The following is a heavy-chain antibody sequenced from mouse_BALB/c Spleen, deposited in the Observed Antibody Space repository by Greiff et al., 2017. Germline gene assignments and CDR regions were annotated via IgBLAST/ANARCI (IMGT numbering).Heavy chain of an antibody. CDR3: ARHGDRYDESYAMDY. J-gene: IGHJ4*01. CDR2: SGSI. Sequence: SGSIKYNEKFKDKATLTADKSSSTVYMELSRLTSEDSAVYFCARHGDRYDESYAMDYWGQGTSVTVSS. D-gene: IGHD2-14*01. V-gene: IGHV1-62-2*01.